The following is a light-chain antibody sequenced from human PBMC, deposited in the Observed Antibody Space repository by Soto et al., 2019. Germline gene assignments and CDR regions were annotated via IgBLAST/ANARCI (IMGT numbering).Light chain of an antibody. CDR2: GAS. CDR3: QQYNNWLST. V-gene: IGKV3-15*01. CDR1: QSVSSN. J-gene: IGKJ1*01. Sequence: EIVMTQSPATLSVSPGEKATLSCRASQSVSSNLAWYQQKPGQAPRLLLYGASTRATGIPARFSGSGSGTEFTLTISSLQSEDFAVYYCQQYNNWLSTFGQGTKV.